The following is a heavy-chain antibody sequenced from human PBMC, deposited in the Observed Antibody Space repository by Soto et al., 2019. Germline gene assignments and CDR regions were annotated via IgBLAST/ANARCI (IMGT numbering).Heavy chain of an antibody. CDR2: IYYSGST. D-gene: IGHD2-15*01. J-gene: IGHJ4*02. CDR3: ARDGQYCSGGRCYSAHDY. V-gene: IGHV4-30-4*01. CDR1: GGSISSGDYY. Sequence: PSETLSLTCAVSGGSISSGDYYWSWIRQPPGKGLEWIGYIYYSGSTYYNPSLKSRVAISVDTSKNQFSLKLSSVTAADTAVYYCARDGQYCSGGRCYSAHDYWGQGTLVTVSS.